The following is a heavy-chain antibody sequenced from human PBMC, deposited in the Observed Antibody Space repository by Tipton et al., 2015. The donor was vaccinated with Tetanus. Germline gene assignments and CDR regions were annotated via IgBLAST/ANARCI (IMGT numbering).Heavy chain of an antibody. CDR2: ISGSGGST. V-gene: IGHV3-23*01. CDR3: AMAYYYGSGSYLDAFDI. D-gene: IGHD3-10*01. Sequence: CAASGFTFSSYAMSWVRQAPGKGLEWVSAISGSGGSTYYADSVKGRFTISRDNSKNTLYLQMNSLRAEDTAVYYCAMAYYYGSGSYLDAFDIWGQGTMVTVSS. CDR1: GFTFSSYA. J-gene: IGHJ3*02.